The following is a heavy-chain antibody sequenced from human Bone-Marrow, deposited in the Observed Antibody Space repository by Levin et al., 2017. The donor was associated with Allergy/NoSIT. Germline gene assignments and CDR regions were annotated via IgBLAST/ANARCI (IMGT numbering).Heavy chain of an antibody. D-gene: IGHD6-19*01. Sequence: QAGGSLRLSCAASGFTFDDYAMHWVRQAPGKGLEWVSGISWNSGSIGYADSVKGRFTISRDNAKNSLYLQMNSLRAEDTALYYCAKDIVLAGSGAFDIWGQGTMVTVSS. J-gene: IGHJ3*02. CDR1: GFTFDDYA. CDR3: AKDIVLAGSGAFDI. V-gene: IGHV3-9*01. CDR2: ISWNSGSI.